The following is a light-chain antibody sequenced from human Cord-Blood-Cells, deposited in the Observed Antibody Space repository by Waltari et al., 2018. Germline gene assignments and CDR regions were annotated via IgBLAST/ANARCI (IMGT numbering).Light chain of an antibody. J-gene: IGLJ2*01. V-gene: IGLV1-40*01. CDR1: SSNIGAGYD. Sequence: QSVLTQPPSVSGAPGQRVTISCTGISSNIGAGYDVPWYQQLPGTAPKLLISGNSNRPSGVPDRFSGSKSGTSASLAITGLQAEDEADYYCQSYDSSLSGSVVFGGGTKLTVL. CDR3: QSYDSSLSGSVV. CDR2: GNS.